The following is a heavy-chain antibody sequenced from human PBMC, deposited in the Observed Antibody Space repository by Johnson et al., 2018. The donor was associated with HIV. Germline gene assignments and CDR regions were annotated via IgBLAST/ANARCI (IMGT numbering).Heavy chain of an antibody. CDR1: VVTFSDHN. J-gene: IGHJ3*02. CDR3: ARARGIGPAGDAFDI. CDR2: TRNKANSYTT. Sequence: VQLVESGGGLTQPGGSLRLSCAASVVTFSDHNMDWVRQAPGKGLEWVGRTRNKANSYTTEYAASVTGRFTISRNDSTNSLYLKMNSLKTEDTAVYYCARARGIGPAGDAFDIWGQGTMVTVSS. V-gene: IGHV3-72*01. D-gene: IGHD6-13*01.